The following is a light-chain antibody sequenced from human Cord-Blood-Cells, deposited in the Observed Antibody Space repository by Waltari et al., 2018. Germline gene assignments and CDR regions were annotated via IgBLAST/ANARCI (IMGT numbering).Light chain of an antibody. J-gene: IGKJ4*01. V-gene: IGKV1-5*01. Sequence: DIQMTQSPSTLSASAGDRGPTTCRASQSISSRLAWDQQKPGKAPKLLIYDASSLESGVPSRFSGSGSGTEFTLTISSLQPDDFATYYCQQYNSYSPTFGGGTKVEIK. CDR1: QSISSR. CDR3: QQYNSYSPT. CDR2: DAS.